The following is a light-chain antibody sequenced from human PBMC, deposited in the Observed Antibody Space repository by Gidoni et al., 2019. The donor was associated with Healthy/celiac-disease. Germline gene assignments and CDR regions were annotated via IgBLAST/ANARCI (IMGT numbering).Light chain of an antibody. CDR1: QGISSY. Sequence: DIQVTQSPSFLSASVGDRVTITCRASQGISSYLAWYQQKPGKAPKLLIYAASTLQSGVPSRFSGSGAGTDFTLTSSSLQPEDFATYYCQQLNSYPLTFGGGTKVEIK. CDR2: AAS. V-gene: IGKV1-9*01. CDR3: QQLNSYPLT. J-gene: IGKJ4*01.